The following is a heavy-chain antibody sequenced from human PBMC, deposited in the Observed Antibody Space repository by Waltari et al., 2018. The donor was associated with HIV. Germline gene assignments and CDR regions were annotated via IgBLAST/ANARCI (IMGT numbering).Heavy chain of an antibody. V-gene: IGHV1-69*04. J-gene: IGHJ3*02. CDR2: IIPILGIA. D-gene: IGHD3-3*01. CDR3: ARDQHRTIFGVVPTREGGAFDI. CDR1: GGTFSSYA. Sequence: QVQLVQSGAEVKKPGSSVKVSCKASGGTFSSYAISWVRQAPGQGLEWMGRIIPILGIANYAQKFQGRVTITADKSTSTAYMELSSLRSEDTAVYYCARDQHRTIFGVVPTREGGAFDIWGQGTMVTVSS.